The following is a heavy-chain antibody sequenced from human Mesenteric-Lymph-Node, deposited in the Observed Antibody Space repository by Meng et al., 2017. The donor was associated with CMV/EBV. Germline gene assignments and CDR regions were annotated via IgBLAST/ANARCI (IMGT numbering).Heavy chain of an antibody. CDR3: ARGVESPYYYYGMDV. V-gene: IGHV1-2*02. CDR1: GYTFTDYY. Sequence: ASVKVSCKASGYTFTDYYMHWVRQAPGQGLEWMGWINPDSGGATYAQKFQGRVSMTRDTSISTAYMELSGLTSEDTAVYYCARGVESPYYYYGMDVWGQGTTVTVSS. D-gene: IGHD3-3*01. CDR2: INPDSGGA. J-gene: IGHJ6*02.